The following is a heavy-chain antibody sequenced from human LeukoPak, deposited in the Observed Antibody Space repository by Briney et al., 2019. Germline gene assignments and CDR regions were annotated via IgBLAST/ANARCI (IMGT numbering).Heavy chain of an antibody. Sequence: PGGSLRLSCAASGFTFSSYAMNWVRQAPGKGLEWISSISGSGDNTYYADSVKGRFTISRDNSKNTLYLQMNSLRAEDAAVYYCARDRNRGGWFDPWGQGTLVTVSS. D-gene: IGHD3-10*01. CDR1: GFTFSSYA. J-gene: IGHJ5*02. CDR3: ARDRNRGGWFDP. CDR2: ISGSGDNT. V-gene: IGHV3-23*01.